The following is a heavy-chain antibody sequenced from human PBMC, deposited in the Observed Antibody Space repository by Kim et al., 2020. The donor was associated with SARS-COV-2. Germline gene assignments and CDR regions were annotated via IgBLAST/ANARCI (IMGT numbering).Heavy chain of an antibody. V-gene: IGHV3-73*01. Sequence: GGSLRLSCSASGFTFSGSTLHWVRQASGKGLEWVGRIRSKANNYATVYAASVKNRVTISRDDSKGTEYLQMNSLKPEGTAVYCCTRVNPTAGGWYDAFDIWGQGTKVTVSS. J-gene: IGHJ3*02. CDR3: TRVNPTAGGWYDAFDI. CDR2: IRSKANNYAT. CDR1: GFTFSGST. D-gene: IGHD6-13*01.